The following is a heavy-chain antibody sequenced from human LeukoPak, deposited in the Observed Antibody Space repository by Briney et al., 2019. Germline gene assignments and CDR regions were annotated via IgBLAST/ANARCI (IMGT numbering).Heavy chain of an antibody. CDR1: GYTFTGYY. J-gene: IGHJ5*02. Sequence: ASVKVSCKAPGYTFTGYYMHWVRQAPGQGLEWMGWINPNSGGTNYAQKFQGRVTMTRDTSISTAYMELSRLRSEDTAVYYCARQSVLRFLEWSSTGFDPWGQGTLVTVSS. V-gene: IGHV1-2*02. D-gene: IGHD3-3*01. CDR2: INPNSGGT. CDR3: ARQSVLRFLEWSSTGFDP.